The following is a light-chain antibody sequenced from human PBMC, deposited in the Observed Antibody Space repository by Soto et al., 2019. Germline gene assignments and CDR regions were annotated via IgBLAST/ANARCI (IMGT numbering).Light chain of an antibody. Sequence: QPVLTQPASVSGSPGQSITISCTGSSNDVGLYNYVSWYQQHPGKAPKLVISDVTNRPSGVSDRFSGSKSGNTAFLTISGLQAEDEAYYYCSSYTTSTSFILFGGGTKVTVL. CDR1: SNDVGLYNY. CDR2: DVT. V-gene: IGLV2-14*03. J-gene: IGLJ2*01. CDR3: SSYTTSTSFIL.